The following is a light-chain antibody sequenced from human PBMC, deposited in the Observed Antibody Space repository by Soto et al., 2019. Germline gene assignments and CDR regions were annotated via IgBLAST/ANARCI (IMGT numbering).Light chain of an antibody. Sequence: DIQMTQSPSTLSASVGDRVTLTCRASQSISNWLAWYQQKPGKAPKLLIYKASSLESGVPSRFSGSESGTEFTLTISSLQPDDFATYYCQQYNSYPITFGQGTRLEIK. V-gene: IGKV1-5*03. J-gene: IGKJ5*01. CDR2: KAS. CDR3: QQYNSYPIT. CDR1: QSISNW.